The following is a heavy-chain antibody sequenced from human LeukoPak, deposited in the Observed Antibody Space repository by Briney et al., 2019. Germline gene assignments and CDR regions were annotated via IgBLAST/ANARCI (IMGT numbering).Heavy chain of an antibody. J-gene: IGHJ4*02. Sequence: ASVKVSCKASGYTFTSYDINWVRQATGQGLEWMGWMNPNSGNTNYAQKLQGRVTMTTDTSTSTAYMELRSLRSDDTAVYYCARSLSGKADYWGQGTLVTVSS. CDR2: MNPNSGNT. CDR3: ARSLSGKADY. CDR1: GYTFTSYD. D-gene: IGHD1-20*01. V-gene: IGHV1-18*01.